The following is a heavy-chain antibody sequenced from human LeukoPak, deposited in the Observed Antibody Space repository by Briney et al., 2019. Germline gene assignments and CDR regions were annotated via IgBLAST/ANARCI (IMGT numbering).Heavy chain of an antibody. CDR3: ATLPLPEYSSSWYYFDY. V-gene: IGHV1-46*01. CDR1: GYTFTSYC. D-gene: IGHD6-13*01. Sequence: ASVTVSCTASGYTFTSYCMHWVRQAPGQGLEWMGIINPSGGSTSYAQKFQGRVTMTRDTSTSTVYMELSSLRSEDTAVYYCATLPLPEYSSSWYYFDYWGQGTLVTVSS. J-gene: IGHJ4*02. CDR2: INPSGGST.